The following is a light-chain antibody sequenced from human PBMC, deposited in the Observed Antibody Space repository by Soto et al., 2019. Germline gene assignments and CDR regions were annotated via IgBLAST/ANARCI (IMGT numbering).Light chain of an antibody. CDR3: QQYKNFWT. V-gene: IGKV3-15*01. Sequence: EIVMTQSPATLSVSPGERATLSCRASQSVNSNLAWYQQKPGQAPRLVIYGASTRATGIPARFSGSRSGTQFTLTSSGLQSEDFAVYYCQQYKNFWTFGQGTKVEIK. CDR1: QSVNSN. J-gene: IGKJ1*01. CDR2: GAS.